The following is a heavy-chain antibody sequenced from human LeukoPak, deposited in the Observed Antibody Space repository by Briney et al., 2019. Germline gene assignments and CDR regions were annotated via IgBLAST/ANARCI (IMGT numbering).Heavy chain of an antibody. D-gene: IGHD6-13*01. V-gene: IGHV3-23*01. J-gene: IGHJ4*02. Sequence: GGSLRLSCAASGFTFSSYAMSWVRQAPGKGLEWVSGITDIGGNTYYADSVKGRFTISRDNPRNTLYLQMNSLRADDTALYYCAKKETNTWYAFDYWGQGALVTVSS. CDR1: GFTFSSYA. CDR2: ITDIGGNT. CDR3: AKKETNTWYAFDY.